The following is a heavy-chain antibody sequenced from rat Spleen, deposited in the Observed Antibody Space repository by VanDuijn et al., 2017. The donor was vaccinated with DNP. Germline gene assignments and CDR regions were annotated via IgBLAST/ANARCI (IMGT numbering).Heavy chain of an antibody. CDR3: ASGPYYGYNFDY. V-gene: IGHV5-7*01. Sequence: EVQLVESGGGLVQPGRSLKLSCAASGFTFSDYYMAWVRQAPKKGLEWVATISTSGSRTYYPDSVKGRFTISRDNAKSSLYLQMNSLKSEDTATYYCASGPYYGYNFDYWGQGVMVTVSS. D-gene: IGHD1-9*01. J-gene: IGHJ2*01. CDR1: GFTFSDYY. CDR2: ISTSGSRT.